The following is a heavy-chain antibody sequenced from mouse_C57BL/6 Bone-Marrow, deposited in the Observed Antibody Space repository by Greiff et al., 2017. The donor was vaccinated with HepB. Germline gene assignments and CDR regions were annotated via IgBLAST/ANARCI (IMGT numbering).Heavy chain of an antibody. D-gene: IGHD1-1*01. V-gene: IGHV1-55*01. Sequence: QVQLQQPGAELVKPGASVKMSCKASGYTFTSYWITWVKQRPGQGLEWIGDIYPGSGSTNYNEKFKSKATLTVDTASSTAYMQLSSLTSEDSAVYYCARSALVTTVFEYWGQGTTLTVSS. J-gene: IGHJ2*01. CDR3: ARSALVTTVFEY. CDR2: IYPGSGST. CDR1: GYTFTSYW.